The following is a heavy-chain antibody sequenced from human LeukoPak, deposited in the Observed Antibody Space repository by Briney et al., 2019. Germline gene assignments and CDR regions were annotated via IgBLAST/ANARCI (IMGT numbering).Heavy chain of an antibody. CDR2: ISYDGSKK. Sequence: QPGRSLRLSCAASGFTFSNYAMHWVRQAPGKGLEWVAVISYDGSKKYYADSVKGRFTISRDNSKNTLYPQMNSLRAEDTAVYYCARDESVYYHTYLDYWGQGTLVTVSS. CDR1: GFTFSNYA. D-gene: IGHD1-26*01. V-gene: IGHV3-30-3*01. J-gene: IGHJ4*02. CDR3: ARDESVYYHTYLDY.